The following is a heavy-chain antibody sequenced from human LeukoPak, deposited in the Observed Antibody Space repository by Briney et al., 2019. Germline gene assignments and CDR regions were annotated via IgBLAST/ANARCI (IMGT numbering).Heavy chain of an antibody. Sequence: PSETLSLTCTVSGASISSYYWNWIRQPAGKGLEWIGRIYVSGSTTYNPSLRSRVTMSIDTSKNQVSLTLRSVTAADTAVYYCARDPPYYDYVWGTYRYPDYWGQGTLVTVSS. V-gene: IGHV4-4*07. CDR3: ARDPPYYDYVWGTYRYPDY. J-gene: IGHJ4*02. CDR2: IYVSGST. CDR1: GASISSYY. D-gene: IGHD3-16*02.